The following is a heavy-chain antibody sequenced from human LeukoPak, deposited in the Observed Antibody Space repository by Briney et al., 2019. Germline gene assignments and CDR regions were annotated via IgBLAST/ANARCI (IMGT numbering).Heavy chain of an antibody. D-gene: IGHD3-22*01. CDR2: IWYDGSDK. Sequence: PGGSLRLSCEASGFTFSSYGMHWVRQAPGKGLEWVAVIWYDGSDKYYADSVKGRFSISRGNSKNTLYLQMNSLRAEDTAVYYCARELPPVVNFYFDSWGQGTLVTVSS. CDR3: ARELPPVVNFYFDS. J-gene: IGHJ4*02. V-gene: IGHV3-33*01. CDR1: GFTFSSYG.